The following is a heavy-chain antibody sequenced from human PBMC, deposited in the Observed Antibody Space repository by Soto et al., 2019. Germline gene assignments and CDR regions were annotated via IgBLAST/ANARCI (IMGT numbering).Heavy chain of an antibody. D-gene: IGHD3-10*01. CDR2: ISGSGGST. CDR3: AKVLWFGELLVDYYYYGMDV. V-gene: IGHV3-23*01. CDR1: GFTFSSYA. Sequence: GGSLRLSCAASGFTFSSYAMSWVRQAPWKGLEWVSAISGSGGSTYYADSVKGRFTISRDNSKNTLYLQMNSLRAEDTAVYYCAKVLWFGELLVDYYYYGMDVWAQGTTVTVSS. J-gene: IGHJ6*02.